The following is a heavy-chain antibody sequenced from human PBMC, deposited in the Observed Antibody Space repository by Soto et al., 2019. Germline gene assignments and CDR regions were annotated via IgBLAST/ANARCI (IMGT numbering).Heavy chain of an antibody. CDR2: ISAGGGNT. CDR1: GFSFNIYA. Sequence: EVHLLESGGGLVQPGGSLRLSCAASGFSFNIYAMKWVRQAPGKGLECVAAISAGGGNTYYADSVKGRFTISRDNSKNTRDLQMTSLRADDTAVYYCAKAPTYDYYYDKDVWGKGSTVTVSS. V-gene: IGHV3-23*01. CDR3: AKAPTYDYYYDKDV. J-gene: IGHJ6*03.